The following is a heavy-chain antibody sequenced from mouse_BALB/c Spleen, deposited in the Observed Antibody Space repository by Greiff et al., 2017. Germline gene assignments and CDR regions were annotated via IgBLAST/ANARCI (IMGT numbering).Heavy chain of an antibody. J-gene: IGHJ4*01. CDR3: VGGNYEGLYAMDY. D-gene: IGHD2-1*01. CDR1: GFTFNTYA. Sequence: EVQVVESGGGLVQPKGSLKLSCAASGFTFNTYAMNWVRQAPGKGLEWVARIRSKSNNYATYYADSVKDRFTISRDDSQSMLYLQMNNLKTEDTAMYYCVGGNYEGLYAMDYWGQGTSVTVSS. CDR2: IRSKSNNYAT. V-gene: IGHV10-1*02.